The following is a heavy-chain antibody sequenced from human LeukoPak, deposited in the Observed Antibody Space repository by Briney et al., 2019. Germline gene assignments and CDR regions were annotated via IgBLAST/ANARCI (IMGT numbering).Heavy chain of an antibody. CDR1: GGSISSYY. CDR3: ARAGYGDFWSGYYHDY. J-gene: IGHJ4*02. Sequence: SETLSLTCTVSGGSISSYYWSWIRQPPGKGLEWIGYIYYSGSTNYNPSLKSRVTISVDTSKNQFSLKLSSVTAADTAVYYCARAGYGDFWSGYYHDYWGQGTLVTVSS. D-gene: IGHD3-3*01. V-gene: IGHV4-59*01. CDR2: IYYSGST.